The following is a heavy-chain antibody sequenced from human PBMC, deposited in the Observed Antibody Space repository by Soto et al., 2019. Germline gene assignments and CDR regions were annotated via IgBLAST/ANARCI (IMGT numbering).Heavy chain of an antibody. CDR3: ARQAAAGQYYFYGMDV. J-gene: IGHJ6*02. CDR1: GYSFTSYW. V-gene: IGHV5-51*01. D-gene: IGHD6-13*01. Sequence: GESLKISCKGSGYSFTSYWIGWVRQMPGKGLEWMGIIYPGDSDTRCSPSFQGQVTISADKSISTAYLQWSSLKASDTAMYYCARQAAAGQYYFYGMDVWGQGTTVTVSS. CDR2: IYPGDSDT.